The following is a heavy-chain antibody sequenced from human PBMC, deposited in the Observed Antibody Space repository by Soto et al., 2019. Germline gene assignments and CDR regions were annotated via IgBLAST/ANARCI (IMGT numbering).Heavy chain of an antibody. CDR2: IIPIFGTA. J-gene: IGHJ6*02. CDR1: GGTFSSYA. D-gene: IGHD6-13*01. Sequence: QVQLVQSGAEVKKPGSSVKVSCKASGGTFSSYAISWVRQAPGQGLEWMGGIIPIFGTANYAQKFQGRVTITADESTSTAYMELSSLRSEDTAVYYCARAAAAGTGSYHGLDVWGQGPTVTVSS. CDR3: ARAAAAGTGSYHGLDV. V-gene: IGHV1-69*12.